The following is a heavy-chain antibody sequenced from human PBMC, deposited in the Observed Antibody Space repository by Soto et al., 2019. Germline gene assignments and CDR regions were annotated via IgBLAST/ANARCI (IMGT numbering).Heavy chain of an antibody. D-gene: IGHD3-16*01. Sequence: QVQLVQSGDEVRKPGSSVKVSCKASGYIFVNYGIAWVRQAPGQGLEWMGWISPYSGNTHYASKVQGRPTMXPXPXPSTAYMDLGSLTSDDTAVYYCAMVDNYVTPTPQDVWGQGTTVTVSS. V-gene: IGHV1-18*01. CDR1: GYIFVNYG. CDR3: AMVDNYVTPTPQDV. J-gene: IGHJ6*02. CDR2: ISPYSGNT.